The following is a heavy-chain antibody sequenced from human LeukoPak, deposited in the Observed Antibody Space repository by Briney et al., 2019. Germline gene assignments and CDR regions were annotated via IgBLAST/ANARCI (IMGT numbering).Heavy chain of an antibody. J-gene: IGHJ4*02. Sequence: GGSLRLSCAASGFTFSSYAMHWVRQAPGKGLEWVAVISYDGSNKYYADSVKGRFTISRDNSKNTLYLQMNSLRAEDTAVYYCASKVFLDGSGYLGPYFFDYWGQGTLVTVSS. D-gene: IGHD3-22*01. CDR2: ISYDGSNK. CDR1: GFTFSSYA. V-gene: IGHV3-30*04. CDR3: ASKVFLDGSGYLGPYFFDY.